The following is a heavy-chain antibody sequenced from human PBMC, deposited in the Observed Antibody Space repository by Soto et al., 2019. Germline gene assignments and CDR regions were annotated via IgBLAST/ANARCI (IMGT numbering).Heavy chain of an antibody. V-gene: IGHV4-34*01. CDR1: DGSFSGYY. D-gene: IGHD7-27*01. Sequence: SETLSLTCAVYDGSFSGYYWSWIRQPPGKGLEWIGEINHSGSTNYNPSLKSRVTISVDTSKNQFSLKLSSVTAADTAVYYCARGTGWTHWYFDLWGRGTLVTVSS. CDR3: ARGTGWTHWYFDL. CDR2: INHSGST. J-gene: IGHJ2*01.